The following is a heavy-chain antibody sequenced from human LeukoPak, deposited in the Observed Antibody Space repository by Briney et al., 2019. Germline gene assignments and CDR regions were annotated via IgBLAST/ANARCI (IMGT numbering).Heavy chain of an antibody. CDR1: GGSFSGYY. V-gene: IGHV4-34*01. CDR3: ALLRDTAMVILDY. Sequence: PSETLSLTCAVYGGSFSGYYWSWIRQPPGKGLEWIGEINHSGSTNYNPSLKSRVTISVDTSKNQFSLKLSSVTAADTAVYHCALLRDTAMVILDYWGQGTLVTVSS. CDR2: INHSGST. D-gene: IGHD5-18*01. J-gene: IGHJ4*02.